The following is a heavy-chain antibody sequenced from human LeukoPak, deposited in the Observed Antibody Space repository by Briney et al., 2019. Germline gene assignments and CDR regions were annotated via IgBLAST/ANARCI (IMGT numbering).Heavy chain of an antibody. V-gene: IGHV1-46*01. D-gene: IGHD3-10*01. CDR2: INPSGGST. Sequence: ASVKVSCKASGYTFTSYYMHWVRQAPGQGLEWMGIINPSGGSTSYAQKFQGRVTMTRVTSTSTVYMELSSLKSEDTAVYYCARAMVRGVIPLGYWGQGTLVTVSS. CDR1: GYTFTSYY. CDR3: ARAMVRGVIPLGY. J-gene: IGHJ4*02.